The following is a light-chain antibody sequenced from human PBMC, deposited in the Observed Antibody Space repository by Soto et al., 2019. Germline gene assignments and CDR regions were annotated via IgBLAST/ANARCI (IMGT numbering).Light chain of an antibody. J-gene: IGLJ2*01. CDR3: LLSYSGPRV. V-gene: IGLV7-46*01. CDR1: TGPVTSSHY. CDR2: DIN. Sequence: QAVVTQEPSLTVSPGGTVTLTCGSSTGPVTSSHYPYWFQQKPGQAPRTLIYDINNKHSWTPARFSGSLLGGKAALTLSAAQPEDEAEYYCLLSYSGPRVFGGGTQLTVL.